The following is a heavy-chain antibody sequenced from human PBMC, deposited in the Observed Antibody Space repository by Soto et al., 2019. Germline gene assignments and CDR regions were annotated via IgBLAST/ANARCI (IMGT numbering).Heavy chain of an antibody. D-gene: IGHD3-9*01. CDR3: ARAWTGPEGPEAVRYYCCGLDV. Sequence: QVQLGQSGAEVKKPGSAVKVSCKASGGTFRSNAFSWVRQAPGQGLEWMGGIIPVFGRTNYPQKFQGRVTVTADEYTSTVYMELSSLRSEGEAIYYCARAWTGPEGPEAVRYYCCGLDVWGQWTTVTASS. CDR1: GGTFRSNA. V-gene: IGHV1-69*01. CDR2: IIPVFGRT. J-gene: IGHJ6*02.